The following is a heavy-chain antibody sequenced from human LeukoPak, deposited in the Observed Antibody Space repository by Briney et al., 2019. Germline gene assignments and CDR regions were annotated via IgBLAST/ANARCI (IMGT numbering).Heavy chain of an antibody. CDR2: MKDDGNEI. Sequence: GGSLRLSCTASGFTFKNYRMTWVRQAPGKGLEWVASMKDDGNEIQYVDSVKGRFTISRDNAKNSLYLQMNNLRAEDTAVYYCARNRATNDYWGQGTLVAVSS. D-gene: IGHD1-26*01. V-gene: IGHV3-7*01. CDR1: GFTFKNYR. CDR3: ARNRATNDY. J-gene: IGHJ4*02.